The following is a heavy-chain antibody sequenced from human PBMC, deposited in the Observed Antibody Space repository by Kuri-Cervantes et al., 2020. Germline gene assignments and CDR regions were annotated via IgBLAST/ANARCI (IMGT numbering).Heavy chain of an antibody. CDR3: ARGRHPRITIFGVVIRAALHFDY. Sequence: ASVKVSCKASGYTFTSYGISWVRQAPGQGLEWMGWISAYNGNTNYAQKFQGRVTMTRNTSISTAYMELSSLRSEDTAVYYYARGRHPRITIFGVVIRAALHFDYWGQGTLVTVSS. J-gene: IGHJ4*02. V-gene: IGHV1-18*01. D-gene: IGHD3-3*01. CDR1: GYTFTSYG. CDR2: ISAYNGNT.